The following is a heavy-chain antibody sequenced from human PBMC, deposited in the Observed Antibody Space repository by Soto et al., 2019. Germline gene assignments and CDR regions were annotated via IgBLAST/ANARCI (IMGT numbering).Heavy chain of an antibody. CDR3: ARMSGTYYVPDY. D-gene: IGHD1-26*01. Sequence: QVQLQESGPRLVEASQTLSLTCTVSNGSITSSGYYWSWIRQPPGKRLEWIGYIYHSGSTFYSPSLQSRLTMSGDTSKNQFSLTLSSVTAADTAVYHCARMSGTYYVPDYWGQGTLVTVSS. V-gene: IGHV4-31*03. CDR1: NGSITSSGYY. J-gene: IGHJ4*02. CDR2: IYHSGST.